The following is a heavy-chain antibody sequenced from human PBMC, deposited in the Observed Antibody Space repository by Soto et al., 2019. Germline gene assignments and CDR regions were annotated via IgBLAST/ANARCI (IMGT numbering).Heavy chain of an antibody. Sequence: GGSLRLSCVASGFTFDDYAMHWVRQAPGKGLEWISGITWNSATIKYADSVKGRFTISRDNAKNSLYLEMDSLRADDTAFYYCAKDMVGQLGPSYFDCWGQGTLVTVSS. D-gene: IGHD1-1*01. CDR1: GFTFDDYA. CDR2: ITWNSATI. V-gene: IGHV3-9*01. CDR3: AKDMVGQLGPSYFDC. J-gene: IGHJ4*02.